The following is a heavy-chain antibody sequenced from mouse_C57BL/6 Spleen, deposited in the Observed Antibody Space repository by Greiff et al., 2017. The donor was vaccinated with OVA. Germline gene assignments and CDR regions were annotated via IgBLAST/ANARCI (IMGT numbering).Heavy chain of an antibody. V-gene: IGHV1-55*01. D-gene: IGHD2-4*01. CDR1: GYTFTSYW. CDR3: ARVNYDYDLWFAY. Sequence: QVQLKQPGAELVKPGASVKMSCKASGYTFTSYWITWVKQRPGQGLEWIGDIYPGSGSTNYNEKFKSKATLTVDTSSSTAYMQLSSLTSEDSAVYYCARVNYDYDLWFAYWGQGTLVTVSA. CDR2: IYPGSGST. J-gene: IGHJ3*01.